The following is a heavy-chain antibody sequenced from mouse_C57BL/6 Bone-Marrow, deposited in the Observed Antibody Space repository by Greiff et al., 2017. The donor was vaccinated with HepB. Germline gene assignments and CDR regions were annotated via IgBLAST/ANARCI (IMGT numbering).Heavy chain of an antibody. CDR2: ISDGGSYT. Sequence: EVQLQESGGGLVKPGGSLKLSCAASGFTFSSYAMSWVRQTPEKRLEWVATISDGGSYTYYPDNVKGRFTISRDNAKNNLYLQMSHLKSEDTAMYYCAREGDLGYWYFDVWGTGTTVTVSS. D-gene: IGHD3-3*01. CDR1: GFTFSSYA. CDR3: AREGDLGYWYFDV. V-gene: IGHV5-4*01. J-gene: IGHJ1*03.